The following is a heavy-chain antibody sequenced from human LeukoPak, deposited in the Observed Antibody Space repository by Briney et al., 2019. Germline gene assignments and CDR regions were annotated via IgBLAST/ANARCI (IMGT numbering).Heavy chain of an antibody. V-gene: IGHV4-59*01. CDR3: ARGDYDILTGSPYYFDY. J-gene: IGHJ4*02. CDR2: IYYSGST. CDR1: GFTFSSYA. Sequence: PGGSLRLSCAASGFTFSSYAMSWVRQAPGKGLEWIGYIYYSGSTNYNPSLKSRVTISVDTSKNQFSLKLSSVTAADTAVYYCARGDYDILTGSPYYFDYWGQGTLVTVSS. D-gene: IGHD3-9*01.